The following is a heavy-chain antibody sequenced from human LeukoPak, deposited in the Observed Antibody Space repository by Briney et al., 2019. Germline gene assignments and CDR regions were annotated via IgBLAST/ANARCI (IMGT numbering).Heavy chain of an antibody. D-gene: IGHD3-3*01. V-gene: IGHV1-24*01. Sequence: AASVKVSCKVSGYTLTELSMHWVRQAPGKGLEWMGGFDPEDGETIYAQKFQGRVTMTEDTSTDTAYMELSSLRSEDTAVYYCATDTWAGNTIFGGGFDPWGQGTLVTVSP. CDR1: GYTLTELS. J-gene: IGHJ5*02. CDR2: FDPEDGET. CDR3: ATDTWAGNTIFGGGFDP.